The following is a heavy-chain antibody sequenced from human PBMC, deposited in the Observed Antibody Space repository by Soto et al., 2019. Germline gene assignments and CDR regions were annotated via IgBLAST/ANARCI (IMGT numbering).Heavy chain of an antibody. CDR3: ARTMYCTAGSCYFGGFDF. CDR2: VYYTGST. D-gene: IGHD2-15*01. J-gene: IGHJ4*02. CDR1: GGSVSSSSYY. Sequence: SETLSLTCTVSGGSVSSSSYYWSWIRQPPGKGLEWIAYVYYTGSTNYNPSLRSRVTISLDTSKNHFSLELSSVTAADTAVYYCARTMYCTAGSCYFGGFDFWGQGTLVTVSS. V-gene: IGHV4-61*03.